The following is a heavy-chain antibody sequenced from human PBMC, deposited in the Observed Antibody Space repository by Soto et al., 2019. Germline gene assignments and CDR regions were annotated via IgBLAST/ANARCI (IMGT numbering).Heavy chain of an antibody. D-gene: IGHD2-15*01. Sequence: QVQLQQWGAGLLKPSETLSLTCAVYGGSLSGSYWSWIRQPPGTGLEWIGEIHHSGSTYYNPSLKSRDAVTVDTSKNQFSLKLNSVTAADTAVYYCARPGYCSDGTCYPDYWGQGTLVTVSS. J-gene: IGHJ4*02. CDR3: ARPGYCSDGTCYPDY. V-gene: IGHV4-34*01. CDR2: IHHSGST. CDR1: GGSLSGSY.